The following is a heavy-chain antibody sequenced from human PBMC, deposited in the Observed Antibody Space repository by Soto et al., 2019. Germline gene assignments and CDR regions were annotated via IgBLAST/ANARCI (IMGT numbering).Heavy chain of an antibody. CDR3: SWVSPFLTGRTLHIKNNWFDP. CDR2: INHSGST. J-gene: IGHJ5*02. Sequence: SETLSLTCAVYGGSFSGYYWSWIRQPPGKGLKWIGEINHSGSTNYNPSHKSRVTISVDTSKNQFSLKLSSVTAADTAVYYCSWVSPFLTGRTLHIKNNWFDPWGQGTLVSVSS. V-gene: IGHV4-34*01. D-gene: IGHD3-9*01. CDR1: GGSFSGYY.